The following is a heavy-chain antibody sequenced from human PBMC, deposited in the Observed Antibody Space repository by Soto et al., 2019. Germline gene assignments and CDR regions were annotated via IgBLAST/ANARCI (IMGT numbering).Heavy chain of an antibody. J-gene: IGHJ4*02. D-gene: IGHD6-13*01. CDR2: NIPIFGTA. V-gene: IGHV1-69*01. CDR3: AGGAIGSSWYGVFDY. CDR1: GGTFSSYA. Sequence: QVQLVQSGAEVKKPGSSVKVSCKASGGTFSSYAISWVRQAPGQGLEWMGGNIPIFGTANYAQKFQGRVTITADEATSTAYMELRSLRSEDTAVYYCAGGAIGSSWYGVFDYWGQGTLVTVFS.